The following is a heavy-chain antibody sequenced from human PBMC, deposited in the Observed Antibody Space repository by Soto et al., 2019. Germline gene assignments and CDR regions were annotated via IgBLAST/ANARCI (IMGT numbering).Heavy chain of an antibody. J-gene: IGHJ4*02. CDR2: IYSSGST. Sequence: SGTRSLTCTVSRGSISSYYWSWVRQPPGKGLEWIGYIYSSGSTNYNPSLKSRVTISVDTSKDQISLQVTSLTAADTAVYYCARGLGDAAGTRFDFWGQGTLVTVSS. V-gene: IGHV4-59*01. CDR3: ARGLGDAAGTRFDF. CDR1: RGSISSYY. D-gene: IGHD6-13*01.